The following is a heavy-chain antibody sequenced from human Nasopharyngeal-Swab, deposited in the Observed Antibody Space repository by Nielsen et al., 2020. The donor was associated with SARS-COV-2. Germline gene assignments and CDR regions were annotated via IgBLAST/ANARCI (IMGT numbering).Heavy chain of an antibody. J-gene: IGHJ2*01. D-gene: IGHD2-15*01. CDR2: TWYDGSNQ. CDR1: GFTFRNFG. Sequence: GESLKISCAASGFTFRNFGMHWVRQAPGKGLEWVADTWYDGSNQYYADSVKGRFTVSRDQSKNKLYLQMNSLKAEDTAAYFCVRDRLGYCSGGSCTNWYFDRWGRGTLLTVSS. V-gene: IGHV3-33*01. CDR3: VRDRLGYCSGGSCTNWYFDR.